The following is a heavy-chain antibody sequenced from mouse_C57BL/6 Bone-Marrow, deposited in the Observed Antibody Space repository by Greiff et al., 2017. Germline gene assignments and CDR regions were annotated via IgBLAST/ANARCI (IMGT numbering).Heavy chain of an antibody. CDR3: ARGRGIPFAY. J-gene: IGHJ3*01. CDR1: GYTFTSYG. D-gene: IGHD2-14*01. Sequence: VQLQQSGAELARPGASVKLSCKASGYTFTSYGISWVKQRTGQGLEWIGEIYPRSGNTYYNEKFKGKATLTADKSSRTAYMELRSLTSEDSAVYFCARGRGIPFAYWGQGTLVTVTA. V-gene: IGHV1-81*01. CDR2: IYPRSGNT.